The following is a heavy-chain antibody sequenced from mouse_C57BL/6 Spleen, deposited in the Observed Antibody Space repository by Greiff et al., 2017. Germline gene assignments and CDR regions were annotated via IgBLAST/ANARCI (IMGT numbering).Heavy chain of an antibody. V-gene: IGHV1-76*01. Sequence: QVHVKQSGAELVRPGASVKLSCKASGYTFTDYYINWVKQRPGQGLEWIARIYPGSGNTYYNEKFKGKATLTAEKSSSTAYMQLSSLTSEDSAVYFCARNYDYDGYFDVWGTGTTVTVSS. J-gene: IGHJ1*03. CDR1: GYTFTDYY. CDR2: IYPGSGNT. D-gene: IGHD2-4*01. CDR3: ARNYDYDGYFDV.